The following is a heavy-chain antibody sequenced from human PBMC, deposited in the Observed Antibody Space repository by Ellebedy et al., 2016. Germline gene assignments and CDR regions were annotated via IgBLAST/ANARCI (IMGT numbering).Heavy chain of an antibody. Sequence: GESLKISCAASGFTFSSYAMHWVRQAPGKGLEWVAVISYDGSNKYYADSVKGRFTISRDNSKNTLYLQMNSLRAEDTAVYYCARGRDTGYFDYWGQGTLVTVSS. J-gene: IGHJ4*02. CDR2: ISYDGSNK. CDR1: GFTFSSYA. CDR3: ARGRDTGYFDY. D-gene: IGHD5-18*01. V-gene: IGHV3-30-3*01.